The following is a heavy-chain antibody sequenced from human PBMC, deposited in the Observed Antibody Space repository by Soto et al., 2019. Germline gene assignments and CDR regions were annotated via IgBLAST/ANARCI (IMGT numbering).Heavy chain of an antibody. CDR3: ARAASCSAGDCYHFGY. CDR2: ISYDESDK. J-gene: IGHJ4*02. V-gene: IGHV3-30*03. CDR1: GFSFSTYG. Sequence: PGGSLRLSCAASGFSFSTYGMHWVRQAPGKGLEWVAVISYDESDKYYADSVKGRFSISRDNSKNTLFLQMNSLRPEDTAVYYCARAASCSAGDCYHFGYWGQGALVTVSS. D-gene: IGHD2-15*01.